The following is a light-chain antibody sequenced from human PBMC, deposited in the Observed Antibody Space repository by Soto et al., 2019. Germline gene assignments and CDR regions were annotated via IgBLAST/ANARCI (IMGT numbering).Light chain of an antibody. CDR2: GAS. J-gene: IGKJ1*01. CDR1: QSVSSN. CDR3: QQYNNRKT. Sequence: EIVMPPSPATLSVAPVARANLPGRSSQSVSSNLAWYTQTPGQAPRLLIYGASTRATGIPARFSVSGSGTEFTLTIRSLQSEDFAVDDCQQYNNRKTVGQWTKGEI. V-gene: IGKV3-15*01.